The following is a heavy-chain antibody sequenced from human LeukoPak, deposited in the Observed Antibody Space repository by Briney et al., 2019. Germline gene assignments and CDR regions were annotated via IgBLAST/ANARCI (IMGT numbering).Heavy chain of an antibody. CDR3: AKDPTVAGDY. Sequence: GGSLRLSCAATGFTFGSYAMSSVRQAPGKGLEWVSAISGSGGSTYYAESVKGRFTISRDNSKNTLYLQMNSLRAEDTAVYYCAKDPTVAGDYWGQGTLVTVSS. J-gene: IGHJ4*02. V-gene: IGHV3-23*01. CDR2: ISGSGGST. CDR1: GFTFGSYA. D-gene: IGHD6-19*01.